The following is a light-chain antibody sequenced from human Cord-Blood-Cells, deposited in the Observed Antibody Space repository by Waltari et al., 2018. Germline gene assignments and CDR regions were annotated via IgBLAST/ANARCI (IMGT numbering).Light chain of an antibody. CDR1: VLAKKY. Sequence: SYELTQPSSVSVSPGQTARITCPGDVLAKKYARWFQQKPGQAPVLVIYKDSERPSGIPGRFSGYSAGTTVTLTISGAQVEDEADYYCYSAADNNWVFGGGTKLTVL. CDR2: KDS. CDR3: YSAADNNWV. V-gene: IGLV3-27*01. J-gene: IGLJ3*02.